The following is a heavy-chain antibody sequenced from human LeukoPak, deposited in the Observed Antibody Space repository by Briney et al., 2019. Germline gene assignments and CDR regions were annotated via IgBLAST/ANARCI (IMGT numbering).Heavy chain of an antibody. V-gene: IGHV3-74*03. J-gene: IGHJ3*01. Sequence: GGSLRLSCVASGVTFSDYRMHWVRQAPGKGLVWVSRINSDGGDTVYADSVKGRFTISRDNAKSTLFLQMNSLRAEDTAVYHCVNYNSVSGPLWGQGTMVIVSS. CDR3: VNYNSVSGPL. CDR2: INSDGGDT. CDR1: GVTFSDYR. D-gene: IGHD3-10*01.